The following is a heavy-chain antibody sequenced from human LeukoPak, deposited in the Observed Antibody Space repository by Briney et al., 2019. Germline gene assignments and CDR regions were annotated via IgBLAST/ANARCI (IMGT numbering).Heavy chain of an antibody. CDR2: IYSGGST. V-gene: IGHV3-66*01. D-gene: IGHD3-10*01. Sequence: GGSLRLSCAASGFTVSSNYMSWVRQAPGKGLEWVSVIYSGGSTYYADSVKGRFTISRDNSKNTLYLQMNSLRAEDTAVYYCARERWFGERAFDIWGQGTMVTVSS. J-gene: IGHJ3*02. CDR3: ARERWFGERAFDI. CDR1: GFTVSSNY.